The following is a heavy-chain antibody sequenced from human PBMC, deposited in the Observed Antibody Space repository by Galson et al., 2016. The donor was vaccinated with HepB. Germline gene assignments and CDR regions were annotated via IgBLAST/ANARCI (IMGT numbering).Heavy chain of an antibody. CDR3: ARIRDGYEPYDGFDI. J-gene: IGHJ3*02. CDR2: IKGDGSEE. CDR1: GFTFSSYW. D-gene: IGHD5-24*01. Sequence: SLRLSCAASGFTFSSYWMSWVRQAPGKGLEWVANIKGDGSEEYDVDSVKGRFTISRDNAKNSLYLQMNSLRAADTAVYYCARIRDGYEPYDGFDIWGQGTKVTVSS. V-gene: IGHV3-7*01.